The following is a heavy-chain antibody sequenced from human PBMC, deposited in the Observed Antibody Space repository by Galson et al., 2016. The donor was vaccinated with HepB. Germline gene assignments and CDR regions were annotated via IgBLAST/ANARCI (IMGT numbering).Heavy chain of an antibody. J-gene: IGHJ3*02. CDR3: ARDSGFCSGGSCYGDAFDI. CDR1: GFTFSGYW. Sequence: SLRLSCAASGFTFSGYWMSWVRQAPGKGLEWVANIKQDGIEKYHVDSVKGRFTISRDNAKNSLYLQMNSLRAEDTAVYYCARDSGFCSGGSCYGDAFDIWGQGTMVTVSS. CDR2: IKQDGIEK. D-gene: IGHD2-15*01. V-gene: IGHV3-7*01.